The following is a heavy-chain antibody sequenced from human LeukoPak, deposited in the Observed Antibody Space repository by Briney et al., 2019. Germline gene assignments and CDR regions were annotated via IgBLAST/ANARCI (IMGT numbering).Heavy chain of an antibody. CDR3: ARVTGYMIEDYFDY. V-gene: IGHV4-61*01. Sequence: SETLSLTCTVSGYSISSGYYWGWIRQPPGKGLEWIGYIYYSGSANYNPSLKSRVTISVDTSKDQFSLKLRSVTAADTAVYYCARVTGYMIEDYFDYWGQGTLVTVSS. CDR2: IYYSGSA. D-gene: IGHD3-22*01. J-gene: IGHJ4*02. CDR1: GYSISSGYY.